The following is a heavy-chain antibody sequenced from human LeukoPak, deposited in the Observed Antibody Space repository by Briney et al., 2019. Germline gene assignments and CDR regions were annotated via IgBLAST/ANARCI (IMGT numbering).Heavy chain of an antibody. CDR2: IYHSGST. Sequence: SQTLSLTCVVSGGSISSGSHYWSWIRQPPGRGLEWIGYIYHSGSTSYCPSLKSRVTISVDRAKNQFSLTLSSVTAADTAVYYCARAFAFDDYGDPNAFDIWGQGTMVTVSS. V-gene: IGHV4-30-2*01. J-gene: IGHJ3*02. CDR3: ARAFAFDDYGDPNAFDI. D-gene: IGHD4-17*01. CDR1: GGSISSGSHY.